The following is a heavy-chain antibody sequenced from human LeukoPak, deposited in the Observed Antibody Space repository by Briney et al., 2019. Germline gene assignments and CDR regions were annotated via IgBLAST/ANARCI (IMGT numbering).Heavy chain of an antibody. Sequence: GASVKVSCKASGYTFTSYAMHWVRQAPGQRLEWMGWINAGNGNTKYSQEFQGRVTITRDTSASTAYMELSSLRSEDMAVYYYARDRGSWYYFDYWGQGTLVTVSS. CDR2: INAGNGNT. CDR3: ARDRGSWYYFDY. V-gene: IGHV1-3*03. CDR1: GYTFTSYA. J-gene: IGHJ4*02. D-gene: IGHD6-13*01.